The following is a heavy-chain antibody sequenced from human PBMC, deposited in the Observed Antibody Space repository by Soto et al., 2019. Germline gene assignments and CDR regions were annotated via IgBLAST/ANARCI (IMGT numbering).Heavy chain of an antibody. CDR3: ARDDRYATRNYGMDV. Sequence: QVQLVQSGAEVKKPGASVKVSCKASGYTFTSYGISWVRQAPGQGLEWMGWISAYNGNTNYAQKLQGRVTMTTDTSTSTAYRELRSLRSDDTAVYYCARDDRYATRNYGMDVWGQGTTVTVSS. D-gene: IGHD2-15*01. V-gene: IGHV1-18*01. CDR2: ISAYNGNT. CDR1: GYTFTSYG. J-gene: IGHJ6*02.